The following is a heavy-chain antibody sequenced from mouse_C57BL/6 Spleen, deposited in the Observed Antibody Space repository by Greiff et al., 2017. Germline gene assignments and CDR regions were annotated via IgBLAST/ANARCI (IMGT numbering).Heavy chain of an antibody. CDR3: ARHGYYSNYAWFAY. D-gene: IGHD2-5*01. Sequence: EVKLMESGGDLVKPGGSLKLSCAASGFTFSSYGMSWVRQTPDKRLVWVATISSGGSYTYYPDSVKGRFTISRDNAKNTLYLQMSSLKSEDTAMYYCARHGYYSNYAWFAYWGQGTLVTVSA. V-gene: IGHV5-6*01. J-gene: IGHJ3*01. CDR1: GFTFSSYG. CDR2: ISSGGSYT.